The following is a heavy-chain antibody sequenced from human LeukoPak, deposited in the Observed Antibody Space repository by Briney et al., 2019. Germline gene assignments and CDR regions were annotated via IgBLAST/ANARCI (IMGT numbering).Heavy chain of an antibody. CDR2: INPNSGNT. D-gene: IGHD6-19*01. Sequence: GASVKVSCKASGYTFTGYYMHWVRQAPGQGLEWMGRINPNSGNTGYAQKFQGRVTMTRNTSISTAYMELSSLRSEDTAVYYCASGQWLLEGTHYYYYYMDVWGKGTTVTVSS. CDR1: GYTFTGYY. V-gene: IGHV1-8*02. CDR3: ASGQWLLEGTHYYYYYMDV. J-gene: IGHJ6*03.